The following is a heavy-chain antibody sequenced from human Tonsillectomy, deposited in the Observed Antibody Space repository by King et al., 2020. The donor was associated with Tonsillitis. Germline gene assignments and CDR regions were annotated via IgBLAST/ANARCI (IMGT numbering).Heavy chain of an antibody. Sequence: VQLVESGGDLVQPGGSLRLSCAASGFTFSTYAMSWVRQAPGKGLEWGSSISGSGGSTYYADSVKGRFTISRDSSRNTLYLQMNSLRVEDTAIYYCAKGVDCSGGSCLLDYWGQGTLVTVSS. V-gene: IGHV3-23*04. CDR2: ISGSGGST. CDR3: AKGVDCSGGSCLLDY. D-gene: IGHD2-15*01. J-gene: IGHJ4*02. CDR1: GFTFSTYA.